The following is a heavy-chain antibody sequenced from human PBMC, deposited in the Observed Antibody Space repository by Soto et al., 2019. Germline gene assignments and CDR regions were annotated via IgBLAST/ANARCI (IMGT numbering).Heavy chain of an antibody. J-gene: IGHJ4*02. CDR2: IYYSGST. Sequence: PSETLSLTCTVSGGSISSGGYYWSWIRQHPGKGLEWIGYIYYSGSTYYNPSLKSRVTIPVDTSKNQFSLKLSSVTAADTAVYYCARETYYYDSSGYFTYYFDYWGQGTLVTVSS. V-gene: IGHV4-31*03. D-gene: IGHD3-22*01. CDR1: GGSISSGGYY. CDR3: ARETYYYDSSGYFTYYFDY.